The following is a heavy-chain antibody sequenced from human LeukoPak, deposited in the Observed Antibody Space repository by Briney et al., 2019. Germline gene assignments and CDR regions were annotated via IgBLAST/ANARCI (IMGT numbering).Heavy chain of an antibody. CDR2: MNPNSGNT. CDR1: GYTFTSYD. D-gene: IGHD5/OR15-5a*01. CDR3: ARGCIRGGCFDS. J-gene: IGHJ5*01. Sequence: ASVKVSCKASGYTFTSYDINWVRQATGQGLEWMGWMNPNSGNTGYAQKFQGRVTMTRNTSISTAYMELSSLRSEDTAVYYCARGCIRGGCFDSWGRGTLVIVSS. V-gene: IGHV1-8*01.